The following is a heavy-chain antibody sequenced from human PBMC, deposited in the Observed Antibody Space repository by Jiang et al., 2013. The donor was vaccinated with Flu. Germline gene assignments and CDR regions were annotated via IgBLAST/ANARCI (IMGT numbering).Heavy chain of an antibody. CDR3: ARTRALCSTTRCYRGGWFDP. J-gene: IGHJ5*02. D-gene: IGHD2-2*02. CDR2: FYYSGST. CDR1: GGSISSATYY. V-gene: IGHV4-39*01. Sequence: LLKPSETLSLTCTVSGGSISSATYYWGWIRQPPGKGLEWIGNFYYSGSTYSNPSLGSRVTISGDTSKNQFSLKLTSVTAADTAVYFCARTRALCSTTRCYRGGWFDPWGQGTLVTVSS.